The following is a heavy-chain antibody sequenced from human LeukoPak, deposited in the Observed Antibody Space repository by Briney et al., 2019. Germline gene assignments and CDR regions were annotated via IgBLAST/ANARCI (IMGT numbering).Heavy chain of an antibody. D-gene: IGHD2-21*01. Sequence: SETLSLTCSVSGGSISSYYWSWIRQPAGKGREWIGRIYTTGNTDYNPSLKSRVTMSVDTSKNQFSLNLSSVTAADTAVYYCARAISWWWRWGQGTLVTVSS. CDR1: GGSISSYY. V-gene: IGHV4-4*07. CDR3: ARAISWWWR. CDR2: IYTTGNT. J-gene: IGHJ4*02.